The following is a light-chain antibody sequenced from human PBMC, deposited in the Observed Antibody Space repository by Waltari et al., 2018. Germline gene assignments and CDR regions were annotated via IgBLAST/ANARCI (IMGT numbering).Light chain of an antibody. CDR3: GTWDSSLSAGV. J-gene: IGLJ7*01. CDR2: YNN. CDR1: SPNSGTTH. V-gene: IGLV1-51*01. Sequence: QPSLTQPPSVSPAPGQTVTISCSGSSPNSGTTHVSSYQQLPGTAPKLLIYYNNKRPSGIPDRFSGAKSGTSATLGITGLQTGDEADYYCGTWDSSLSAGVFGGGTQLTVL.